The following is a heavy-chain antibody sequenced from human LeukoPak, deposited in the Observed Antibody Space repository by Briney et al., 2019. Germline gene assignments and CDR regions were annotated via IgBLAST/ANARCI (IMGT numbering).Heavy chain of an antibody. V-gene: IGHV4-39*01. J-gene: IGHJ4*02. CDR2: VYYAGTT. CDR3: ARHRRVTNWYVDF. D-gene: IGHD1-1*01. CDR1: GGSISTNSNFF. Sequence: PSETLSLTCTVSGGSISTNSNFFWGWIRQPPGKGLEWIGIVYYAGTTYYNPSLKSRVTIFVDTSKNLFSLRLTSVTAADTAVYYCARHRRVTNWYVDFWGQGTLVTVS.